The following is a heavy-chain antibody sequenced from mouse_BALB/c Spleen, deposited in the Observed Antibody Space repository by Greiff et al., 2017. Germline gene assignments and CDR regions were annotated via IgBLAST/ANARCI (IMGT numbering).Heavy chain of an antibody. V-gene: IGHV7-3*02. CDR1: GFTFTDYY. CDR3: ARHRGPYYAMDY. J-gene: IGHJ4*01. Sequence: EVKLEESGGGLVQPGGSLRLSCATSGFTFTDYYMSWVRQPPGKALEWLGFIRNKANGYTTEYSASVKGRFTISRDNSQSILYLQMNTLRAEDSATYYCARHRGPYYAMDYWGQGTSVTVSS. CDR2: IRNKANGYTT.